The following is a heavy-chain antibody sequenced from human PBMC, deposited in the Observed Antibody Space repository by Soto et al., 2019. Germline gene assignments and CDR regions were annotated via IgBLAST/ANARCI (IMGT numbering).Heavy chain of an antibody. CDR2: RYYGSKWYN. Sequence: QVQLQQSGPGLVKPSQTLSLTCVISGDSVSSNNAAWNWIRQSPSRGLEWLGRRYYGSKWYNDYAVSVKSRKDINPKATKNEFALQLNSVSPEDTAMYYCASESYGSGSYDGMDVWGQGTTVTVSS. D-gene: IGHD3-10*01. V-gene: IGHV6-1*01. J-gene: IGHJ6*02. CDR3: ASESYGSGSYDGMDV. CDR1: GDSVSSNNAA.